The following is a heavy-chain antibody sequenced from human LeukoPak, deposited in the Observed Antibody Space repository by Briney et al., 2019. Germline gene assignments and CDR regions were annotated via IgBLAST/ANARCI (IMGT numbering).Heavy chain of an antibody. Sequence: GGSLRLSCAASGFTFSSYGLHWVRQAPGKGLEWVTFIRYDGSNEYYADSVKGRFIISRDNSKNTVYLQMNSLRAEDTAVYYCASRYCSSTSCYAFDIWGQGTMVTVSS. CDR2: IRYDGSNE. CDR1: GFTFSSYG. V-gene: IGHV3-30*02. D-gene: IGHD2-2*01. J-gene: IGHJ3*02. CDR3: ASRYCSSTSCYAFDI.